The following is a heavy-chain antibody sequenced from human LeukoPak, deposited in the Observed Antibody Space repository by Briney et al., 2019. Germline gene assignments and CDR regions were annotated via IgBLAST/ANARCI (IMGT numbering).Heavy chain of an antibody. Sequence: PSETLSLTCTVSRASISSYYWSWIRQPPGKGLGWIGYIYYSGSTNYNPSLKSRVTISVDTSKNQFSLKLSSVTAADTAVYYCARLGAAAGHYYYYGMDVWGQGTTVTVSS. V-gene: IGHV4-59*08. D-gene: IGHD6-13*01. J-gene: IGHJ6*02. CDR1: RASISSYY. CDR3: ARLGAAAGHYYYYGMDV. CDR2: IYYSGST.